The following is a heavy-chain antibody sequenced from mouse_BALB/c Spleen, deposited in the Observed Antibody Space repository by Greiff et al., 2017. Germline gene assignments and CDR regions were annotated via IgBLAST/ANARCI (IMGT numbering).Heavy chain of an antibody. CDR1: GFTFSDYY. Sequence: EVKLVESGGGLVKPGGSLKLSCAASGFTFSDYYMYWVRQTPEKRLEWVATISSGGSYTYYPDSVKGRFTISRDNAKNTLYLQMSSLRSEDTAMYYCARHYYGYYAMDYWGQGTSVTVSS. CDR3: ARHYYGYYAMDY. J-gene: IGHJ4*01. V-gene: IGHV5-9-3*01. D-gene: IGHD1-2*01. CDR2: ISSGGSYT.